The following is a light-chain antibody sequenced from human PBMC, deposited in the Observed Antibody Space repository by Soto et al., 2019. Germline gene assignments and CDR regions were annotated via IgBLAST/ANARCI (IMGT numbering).Light chain of an antibody. CDR3: LQHSDYPFT. V-gene: IGKV1-17*01. J-gene: IGKJ2*01. CDR2: SAS. CDR1: RGISDA. Sequence: DIQMTPSPSSLSASVGDRVTITCRASRGISDALGWYQQKAGKVPKRLIYSASSLQRGVPSRFSGSGSETEFTLTISSLQPEDFATSYCLQHSDYPFTFGQGTRLE.